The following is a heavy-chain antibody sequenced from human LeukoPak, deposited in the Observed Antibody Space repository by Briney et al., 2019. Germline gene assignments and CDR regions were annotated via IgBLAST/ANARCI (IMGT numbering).Heavy chain of an antibody. CDR1: GGTFSSYA. V-gene: IGHV1-69*04. CDR2: IIPILGIA. CDR3: AREGFVGATTVPLYYFDY. D-gene: IGHD1-26*01. J-gene: IGHJ4*02. Sequence: PAASVKVSCKASGGTFSSYAISWVRQAPGQGLEWMGRIIPILGIANYAQKFQGRVTITADKSTSTAYMELSSLRSEDTAVYYCAREGFVGATTVPLYYFDYWGQGTLVTVSS.